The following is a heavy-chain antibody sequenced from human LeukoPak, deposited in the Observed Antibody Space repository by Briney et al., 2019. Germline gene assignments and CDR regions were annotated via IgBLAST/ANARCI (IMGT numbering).Heavy chain of an antibody. V-gene: IGHV4-61*02. CDR3: ARVNSGWLNY. D-gene: IGHD6-19*01. CDR1: GGSISSDNYS. J-gene: IGHJ4*02. Sequence: SETLSLTCTVSGGSISSDNYSWSWIRQPAGKGLEWIGRVYTSGSTNYNPSLKSRVTISVDTSKNQFSLKLSSVTAADTAAYYCARVNSGWLNYWGQGTLVTVSS. CDR2: VYTSGST.